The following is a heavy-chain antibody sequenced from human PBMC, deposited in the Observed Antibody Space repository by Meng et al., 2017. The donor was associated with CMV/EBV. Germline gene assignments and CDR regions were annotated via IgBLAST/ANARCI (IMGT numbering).Heavy chain of an antibody. J-gene: IGHJ4*02. CDR2: IRYDGSNK. V-gene: IGHV3-30*02. Sequence: GESLKIPCAASGFTFSSYGMHWVRQAPGKGLEWVAFIRYDGSNKYYADSVKGRFTISRDNSKNTLYLQMNRLRAEDTALYYCSKDTYSSLDYWGQGTLVTVSS. D-gene: IGHD6-13*01. CDR1: GFTFSSYG. CDR3: SKDTYSSLDY.